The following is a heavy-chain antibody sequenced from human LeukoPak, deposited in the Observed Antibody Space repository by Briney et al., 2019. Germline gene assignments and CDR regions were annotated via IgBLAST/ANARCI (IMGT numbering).Heavy chain of an antibody. J-gene: IGHJ4*02. V-gene: IGHV4-59*01. D-gene: IGHD3-10*01. Sequence: SETLSLTCTVSGGSISSYYWSWIRQPPGKGLEWIGYISYSGSTNFNPSLKSRVTISVDTSKNQFSLKLSSVTAADTAVYYCARDLGPSRGFDYWGRGTLVTVSS. CDR2: ISYSGST. CDR3: ARDLGPSRGFDY. CDR1: GGSISSYY.